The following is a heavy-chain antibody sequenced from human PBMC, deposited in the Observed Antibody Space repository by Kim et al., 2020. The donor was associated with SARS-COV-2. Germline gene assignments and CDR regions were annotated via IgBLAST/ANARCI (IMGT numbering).Heavy chain of an antibody. J-gene: IGHJ6*02. CDR3: ARTPSTTVTTIYYYYGMDV. D-gene: IGHD4-4*01. CDR1: GGSISSSNW. Sequence: SETLSLTCAVSGGSISSSNWWSWVRQPPGKGLEWIGEIYHSGSTNYNPSLKSRVTISVDKSKNQFSLKLSSVTAADTAVYYCARTPSTTVTTIYYYYGMDVWGQGATVTVSS. V-gene: IGHV4-4*02. CDR2: IYHSGST.